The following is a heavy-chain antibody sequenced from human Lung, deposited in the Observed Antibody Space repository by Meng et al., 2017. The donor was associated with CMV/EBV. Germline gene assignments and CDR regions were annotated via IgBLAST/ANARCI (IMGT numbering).Heavy chain of an antibody. CDR2: VNPVSDDT. V-gene: IGHV1-2*06. CDR3: AKSSDNGWSS. D-gene: IGHD6-19*01. J-gene: IGHJ4*01. Sequence: VQLVQSGAGVKGPGASVKISCQASGYTFSGFYMNWARQAPGHGLEWLGRVNPVSDDTHYAQKFVGRLTVTRGATINTAFMELTSLRPDDTAVYYCAKSSDNGWSSWGPGTLVTVSS. CDR1: GYTFSGFY.